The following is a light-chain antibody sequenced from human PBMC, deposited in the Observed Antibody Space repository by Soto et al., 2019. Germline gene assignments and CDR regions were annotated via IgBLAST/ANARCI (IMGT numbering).Light chain of an antibody. J-gene: IGKJ1*01. V-gene: IGKV1-27*01. CDR3: QKYNSAPCT. CDR2: AAS. Sequence: DIQMTQAPSSLSASVGDRVTINCRARQGISNYSAWYQQKPGKVPKLLIYAASPLQSGVPSRFSGSGSGTDFTLAISILQPEDVATYYCQKYNSAPCTLGQGTQLAIK. CDR1: QGISNY.